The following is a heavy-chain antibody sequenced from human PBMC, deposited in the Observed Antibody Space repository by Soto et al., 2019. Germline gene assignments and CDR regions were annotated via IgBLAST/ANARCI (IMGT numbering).Heavy chain of an antibody. CDR2: IAGSGGST. D-gene: IGHD3-10*01. CDR1: GITFSSRA. Sequence: EGSLRLSCAASGITFSSRAMSWVRQAPGKGLEWVSPIAGSGGSTYYADSLKGRFTISRENSKYTLYLQMNSLRADDTAVYYCAKGWYGHRXWGQVASVTVS. V-gene: IGHV3-23*01. CDR3: AKGWYGHRX. J-gene: IGHJ4*02.